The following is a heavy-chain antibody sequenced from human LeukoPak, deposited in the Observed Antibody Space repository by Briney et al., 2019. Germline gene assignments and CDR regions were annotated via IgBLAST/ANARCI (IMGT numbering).Heavy chain of an antibody. CDR2: IYYSGST. Sequence: PSETLSLTCTVSGGSISSGDYYWSWIRQPPGKGLEWIGYIYYSGSTYYNPSLKSRVTISVDTSKNQFSLKLSSVTAADTAVYYCARAGDEAARPVRYFDLWGRGTLVTVSS. CDR3: ARAGDEAARPVRYFDL. V-gene: IGHV4-30-4*01. CDR1: GGSISSGDYY. J-gene: IGHJ2*01. D-gene: IGHD6-6*01.